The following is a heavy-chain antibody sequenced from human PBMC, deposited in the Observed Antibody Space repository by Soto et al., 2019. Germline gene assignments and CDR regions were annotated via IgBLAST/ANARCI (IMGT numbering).Heavy chain of an antibody. CDR1: GDSVSSNSAA. D-gene: IGHD2-15*01. Sequence: QSQTLSLTCAISGDSVSSNSAAWNWIRQSPSRGLEWLGRTYYRSKWYNDYAVSVKSRITINPDTSKNQFSLQLNSVTPEDTAVYYCAREEGYCSGGSCSAGMDVWGQGTTVTVSS. CDR3: AREEGYCSGGSCSAGMDV. J-gene: IGHJ6*02. V-gene: IGHV6-1*01. CDR2: TYYRSKWYN.